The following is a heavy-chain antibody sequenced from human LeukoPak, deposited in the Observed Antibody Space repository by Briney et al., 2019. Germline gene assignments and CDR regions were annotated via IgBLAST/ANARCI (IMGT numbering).Heavy chain of an antibody. V-gene: IGHV1-2*02. J-gene: IGHJ5*02. CDR3: ARGDLVVVAATP. D-gene: IGHD2-15*01. Sequence: ASVKVSCKASGYTFTGYYMHWVRQAPGQGLEWMGWINPNSGGTNYAQKFQGRVTITRDTSASTAYMELSSLRSEDTAVYYCARGDLVVVAATPWGQGTLVTVSS. CDR1: GYTFTGYY. CDR2: INPNSGGT.